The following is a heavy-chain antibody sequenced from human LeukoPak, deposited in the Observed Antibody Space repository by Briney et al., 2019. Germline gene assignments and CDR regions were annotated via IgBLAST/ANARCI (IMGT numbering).Heavy chain of an antibody. J-gene: IGHJ4*02. CDR3: ASVYDSSGYYPF. Sequence: SETLSLTCTVSGGSVSSGSYYWSWIRQPPGKGLEWIGEINHSGSTNYNPSLKSRVTISADTSKNQFSLKLSSVTAADTAVYYCASVYDSSGYYPFWGQGTLVTVSS. CDR1: GGSVSSGSYY. V-gene: IGHV4-39*07. CDR2: INHSGST. D-gene: IGHD3-22*01.